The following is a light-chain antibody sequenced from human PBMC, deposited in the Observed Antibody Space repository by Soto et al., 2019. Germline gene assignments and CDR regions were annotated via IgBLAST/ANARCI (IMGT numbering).Light chain of an antibody. CDR3: QQRISWPPYT. J-gene: IGKJ2*01. CDR1: QNINSD. Sequence: EIALTQSPATLSLSPGERATLSCRASQNINSDLAWYQQRPGQPPRLLIYDASNRAPGIPARFGGSGSGADFTLSISSLGPEDFAVYYCQQRISWPPYTFGQGTKVDIK. CDR2: DAS. V-gene: IGKV3-11*01.